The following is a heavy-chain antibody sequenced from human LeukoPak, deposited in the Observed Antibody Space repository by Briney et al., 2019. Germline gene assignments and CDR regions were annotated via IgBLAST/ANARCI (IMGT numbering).Heavy chain of an antibody. CDR3: AKLIAPRDIFDY. V-gene: IGHV3-7*01. J-gene: IGHJ4*02. D-gene: IGHD6-6*01. Sequence: GGSLRLSCAASGFTFSTYGMSWVRQAPGKGLEWVASIKQDGSEIHYVDSVKGRYTISRDNAKNSLYLQMNSLRAEDTAVYYCAKLIAPRDIFDYWGQGTLVTVSS. CDR1: GFTFSTYG. CDR2: IKQDGSEI.